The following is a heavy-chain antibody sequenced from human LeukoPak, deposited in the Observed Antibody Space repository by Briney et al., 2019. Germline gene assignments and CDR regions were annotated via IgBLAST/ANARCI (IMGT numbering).Heavy chain of an antibody. Sequence: SETLSLTCAVSGYSISSGYYWGWIRQPPGKGLEWIGSIYHSGSTYYNPSLKSRVTISVDTSKNQFSLKLSSVTAADTAVYYCGRYSGYAGHIDYWGQGTLVTVSS. J-gene: IGHJ4*02. CDR2: IYHSGST. D-gene: IGHD5-12*01. V-gene: IGHV4-38-2*01. CDR3: GRYSGYAGHIDY. CDR1: GYSISSGYY.